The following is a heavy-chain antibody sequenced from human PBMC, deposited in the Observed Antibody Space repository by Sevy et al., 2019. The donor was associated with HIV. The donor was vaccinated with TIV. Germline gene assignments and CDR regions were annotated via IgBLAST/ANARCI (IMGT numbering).Heavy chain of an antibody. Sequence: SETLSLTCTVSGGSIGSYYLSWIRQPPGKGLEWIGCVYYSGRTNYNPSFKSRLTVSVDKYKNQFSLKLSSVTGADTVVYYCAGDFSRSSTYYFDYWGPGTLVTVSS. CDR1: GGSIGSYY. V-gene: IGHV4-59*01. J-gene: IGHJ4*02. CDR3: AGDFSRSSTYYFDY. CDR2: VYYSGRT. D-gene: IGHD3-3*02.